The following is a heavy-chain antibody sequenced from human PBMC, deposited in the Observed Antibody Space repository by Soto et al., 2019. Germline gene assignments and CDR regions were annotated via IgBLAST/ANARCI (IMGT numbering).Heavy chain of an antibody. J-gene: IGHJ3*02. V-gene: IGHV1-46*01. D-gene: IGHD1-26*01. Sequence: QVQLVQSGAEVKKPGASVKVSCKASGYTFTSYYMHWVRQAPGQGLEWMGIINHSGGSTSYAQKFQGRVTMTRDTSTSTVYMELSRLRSEDTAVYYCARVVLGKGSGSYSLLSADAFDIWGQGTMVTVSS. CDR3: ARVVLGKGSGSYSLLSADAFDI. CDR2: INHSGGST. CDR1: GYTFTSYY.